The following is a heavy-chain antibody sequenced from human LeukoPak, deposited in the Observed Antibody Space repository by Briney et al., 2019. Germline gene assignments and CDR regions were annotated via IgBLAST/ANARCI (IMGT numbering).Heavy chain of an antibody. Sequence: SETLSHTCTVSGGSISSGSYYWSWIRQPAGKGLEWIGRIYTSGSTNYNPSLKSRVTISVDTSKNQFSLKLSSVTAADTAVYYCAREIFGVVTVIDYWGQGTLVTVSS. D-gene: IGHD3-3*01. CDR3: AREIFGVVTVIDY. J-gene: IGHJ4*02. CDR2: IYTSGST. CDR1: GGSISSGSYY. V-gene: IGHV4-61*02.